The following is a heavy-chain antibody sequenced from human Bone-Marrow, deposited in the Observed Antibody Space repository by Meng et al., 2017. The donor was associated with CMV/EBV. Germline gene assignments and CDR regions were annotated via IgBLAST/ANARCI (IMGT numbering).Heavy chain of an antibody. CDR3: AREWSSVIPSPLDP. CDR2: IIPIFGTA. V-gene: IGHV1-69*05. D-gene: IGHD2-21*01. J-gene: IGHJ5*02. Sequence: SVKVSCKASGGTFNYYAINWVRQAPGQGLEWMGGIIPIFGTANYAQKFQGRVTITTDESTSTAYMELSSLRSEDTAVYYCAREWSSVIPSPLDPWGQGTLVTFYS. CDR1: GGTFNYYA.